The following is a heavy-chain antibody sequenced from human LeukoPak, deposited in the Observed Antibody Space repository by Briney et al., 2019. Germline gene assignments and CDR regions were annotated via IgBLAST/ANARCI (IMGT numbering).Heavy chain of an antibody. Sequence: PGGSLRLSCAASGFTFSGSGLHWVRQASGKGLEWVGRIRSKADNYATVYAASVKGRFTISRDDSKNMAYLQMNSLKTDDTAVYFCARQRGWDLLDYWGQGTLVTVSS. CDR3: ARQRGWDLLDY. V-gene: IGHV3-73*01. CDR2: IRSKADNYAT. CDR1: GFTFSGSG. D-gene: IGHD1-26*01. J-gene: IGHJ4*02.